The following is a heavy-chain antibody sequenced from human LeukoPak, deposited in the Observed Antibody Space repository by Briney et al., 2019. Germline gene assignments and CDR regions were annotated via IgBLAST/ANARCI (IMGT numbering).Heavy chain of an antibody. CDR2: INPSGGST. CDR3: ARDHSSGWSFDI. V-gene: IGHV1-46*01. D-gene: IGHD6-19*01. Sequence: KSGGSLRLSCAASGFTFTSYYMHWVRQAPGQGLEWMGIINPSGGSTSYAQKFQGRVTMTRDMSTSTVYMELSSLRSEDTAVYYCARDHSSGWSFDIWGQGTMVTVSS. CDR1: GFTFTSYY. J-gene: IGHJ3*02.